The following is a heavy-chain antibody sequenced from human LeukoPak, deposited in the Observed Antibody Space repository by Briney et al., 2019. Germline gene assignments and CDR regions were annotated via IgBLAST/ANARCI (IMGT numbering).Heavy chain of an antibody. D-gene: IGHD2-21*01. CDR3: ARFSIASYIRSRYYYFDY. J-gene: IGHJ4*02. CDR2: MNPNSGNT. CDR1: GYTFTSYD. Sequence: ASVKVSCKASGYTFTSYDINWVRQATGQGLEWMGWMNPNSGNTGYAQKFQGRVSMTRNTSISTAYMELSSLRSEDTAVYYCARFSIASYIRSRYYYFDYWGQGILVTVSS. V-gene: IGHV1-8*01.